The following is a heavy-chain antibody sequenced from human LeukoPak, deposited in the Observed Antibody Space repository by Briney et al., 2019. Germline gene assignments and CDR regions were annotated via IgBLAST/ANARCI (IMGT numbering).Heavy chain of an antibody. V-gene: IGHV4-34*01. CDR2: INHSGST. CDR3: ARGSGIAAY. J-gene: IGHJ4*02. D-gene: IGHD6-6*01. Sequence: SETLSLTCAVYGGSFSGYYWSWVRQPPGKGLEWIGEINHSGSTNYNPSLKSRVTISADTSKNQFSLKLSSVTAADTAVYYCARGSGIAAYWGQGTLVTVSS. CDR1: GGSFSGYY.